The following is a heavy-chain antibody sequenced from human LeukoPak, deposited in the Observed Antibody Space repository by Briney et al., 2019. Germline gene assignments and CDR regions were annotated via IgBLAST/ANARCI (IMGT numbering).Heavy chain of an antibody. CDR2: ISGRGGST. Sequence: GGSLRLSCAASGFTFSSYAMYWVRQAPEKGLEWVSGISGRGGSTYYADSVKGRFTISRDNSKNTLYLQMNSLGAEDTAVYYCAKDRGYSSSSASVFDYWGQGTLVTVSS. J-gene: IGHJ4*02. D-gene: IGHD6-6*01. V-gene: IGHV3-23*01. CDR1: GFTFSSYA. CDR3: AKDRGYSSSSASVFDY.